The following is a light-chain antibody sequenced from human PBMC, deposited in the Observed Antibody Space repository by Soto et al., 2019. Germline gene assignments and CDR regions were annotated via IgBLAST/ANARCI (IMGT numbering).Light chain of an antibody. CDR3: QQYGRA. CDR2: SAS. CDR1: QNVSSSY. Sequence: ESVLTQSPGTLSLSPGEGATLSCRASQNVSSSYLAWYQQKPGQAPRLLIYSASSRAIGVPDRFSGSGSVADFALTISRLEPEDFAVYYCQQYGRAFGPGTKVDIK. V-gene: IGKV3-20*01. J-gene: IGKJ3*01.